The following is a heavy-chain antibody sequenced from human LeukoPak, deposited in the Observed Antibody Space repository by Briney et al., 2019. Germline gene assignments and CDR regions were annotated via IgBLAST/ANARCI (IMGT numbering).Heavy chain of an antibody. D-gene: IGHD5-18*01. V-gene: IGHV3-13*04. Sequence: GGYLRLSCAASGFTFSSYDMHWVRQATGKGLEWVSAIGTAGDTYYPGSVKGRFTISRENAKNSLYLQMNSLRAGDTAVYYCARGIQKGAFDIWGQGTMVTVSS. CDR3: ARGIQKGAFDI. CDR2: IGTAGDT. CDR1: GFTFSSYD. J-gene: IGHJ3*02.